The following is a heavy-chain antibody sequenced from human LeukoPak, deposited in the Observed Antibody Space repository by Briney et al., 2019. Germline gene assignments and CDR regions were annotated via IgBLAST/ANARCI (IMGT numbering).Heavy chain of an antibody. J-gene: IGHJ5*02. D-gene: IGHD2-15*01. Sequence: GASVKVSCKASGYTFTGYYMHWVRQAPGQGLEWMGWINPNSGGTNYAQKFQGRVTMTRDTSISTAYMELSRLRSDDTAVYYCARDKLVVVAEKLNWFDPWGQGTRVTVSS. CDR1: GYTFTGYY. CDR3: ARDKLVVVAEKLNWFDP. CDR2: INPNSGGT. V-gene: IGHV1-2*02.